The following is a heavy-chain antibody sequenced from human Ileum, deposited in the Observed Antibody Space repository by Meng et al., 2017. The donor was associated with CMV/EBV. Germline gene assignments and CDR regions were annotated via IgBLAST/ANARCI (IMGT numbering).Heavy chain of an antibody. J-gene: IGHJ4*02. CDR1: GYTFSAYS. V-gene: IGHV1-2*06. CDR2: INPINGAT. D-gene: IGHD4/OR15-4a*01. CDR3: TRQVVLTSQTRDY. Sequence: QVQLVQSGAEVKKPGASVKVSCQASGYTFSAYSMHWVRQAPGQGLEWMGRINPINGATNYAQKFQGRVAMTGDMSINTAYLELSGLTSDDTAVYYCTRQVVLTSQTRDYWGQGTLVTVSS.